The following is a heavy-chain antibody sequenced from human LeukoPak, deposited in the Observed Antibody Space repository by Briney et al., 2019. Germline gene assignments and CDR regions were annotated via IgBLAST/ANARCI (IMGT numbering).Heavy chain of an antibody. CDR1: GYTFTDYY. CDR2: ITTYNGHT. CDR3: ARESWDAAMSFDH. J-gene: IGHJ4*02. V-gene: IGHV1-18*04. Sequence: ASVKVSCKASGYTFTDYYMHWVRQAPGQGLEWMGWITTYNGHTNYAQKFQGKVTMATDTSTSTAYMELWSLRSDDTAVYYCARESWDAAMSFDHWGQGTLVTVSS. D-gene: IGHD1-26*01.